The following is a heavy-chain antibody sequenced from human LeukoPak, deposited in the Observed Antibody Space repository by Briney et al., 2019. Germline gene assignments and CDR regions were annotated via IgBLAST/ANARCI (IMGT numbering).Heavy chain of an antibody. D-gene: IGHD3-3*01. CDR2: ISSRSSSI. V-gene: IGHV3-21*01. CDR1: GFTFSTYD. Sequence: KSGGSLRLSCAASGFTFSTYDMNWVRQGPGKGLEWVSSISSRSSSIYYADSVKGRFTISRDNAKNSLYLQMNSLRAEDTAVYWCARDYIAYDPLDYWGQGTLVTVSS. CDR3: ARDYIAYDPLDY. J-gene: IGHJ4*02.